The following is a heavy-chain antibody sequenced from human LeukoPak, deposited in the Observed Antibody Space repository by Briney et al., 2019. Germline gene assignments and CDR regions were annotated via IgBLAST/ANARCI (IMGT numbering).Heavy chain of an antibody. CDR3: ARGGAGWYVSVFDP. Sequence: SQTLSLTCAISGDSVSNNGASWNCIRQSPSRGLEWLGRTYYRIRWYFDYAVSVRSRATINPDTSKNQFSLQLDSVTPEDTAVYYCARGGAGWYVSVFDPWGQGTLVTVSS. D-gene: IGHD6-19*01. V-gene: IGHV6-1*01. CDR1: GDSVSNNGAS. J-gene: IGHJ5*02. CDR2: TYYRIRWYF.